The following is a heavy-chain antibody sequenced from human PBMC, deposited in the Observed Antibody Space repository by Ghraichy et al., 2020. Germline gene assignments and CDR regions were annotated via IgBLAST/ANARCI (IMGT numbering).Heavy chain of an antibody. J-gene: IGHJ6*02. Sequence: ASVKVSCKASGYTFTGYFIHWVRQAPGQGLEWMGWINPNSGITNHAQNFQGRVSMTRDTSINTVYMELTRLTSDDTAVYYCARDEGDTALPYYYKGMDVWGQGTTVTVPS. CDR1: GYTFTGYF. CDR2: INPNSGIT. CDR3: ARDEGDTALPYYYKGMDV. V-gene: IGHV1-2*02. D-gene: IGHD5-18*01.